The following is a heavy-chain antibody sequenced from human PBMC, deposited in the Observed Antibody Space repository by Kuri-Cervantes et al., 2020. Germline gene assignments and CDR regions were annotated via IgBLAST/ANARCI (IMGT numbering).Heavy chain of an antibody. J-gene: IGHJ3*02. Sequence: GGSLRLSCAASGFTFSSYGMHWVRQAPGKGLEWVGRIKSKTDGGTTDYAAPVKGRFTISRDDSKNTLYLQMNSLKTEDTAVYYCTTDGEGIAARDAFDIWGQGTMVTVSS. V-gene: IGHV3-15*01. CDR1: GFTFSSYG. D-gene: IGHD6-6*01. CDR2: IKSKTDGGTT. CDR3: TTDGEGIAARDAFDI.